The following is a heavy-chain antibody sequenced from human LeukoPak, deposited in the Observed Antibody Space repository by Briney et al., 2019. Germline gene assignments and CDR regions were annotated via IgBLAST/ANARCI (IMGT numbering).Heavy chain of an antibody. D-gene: IGHD4-17*01. CDR1: GFIFSDYS. CDR3: AKGLAPVPLPNYFDS. Sequence: GGSLRLSCVASGFIFSDYSMHWVRQAPGKGLEWVSLINWDGTKVHYADSVRGRFTISRDNNKNSLYLRMHGLGPEDAAFYYCAKGLAPVPLPNYFDSWGLGTLVTVSS. V-gene: IGHV3-43*01. CDR2: INWDGTKV. J-gene: IGHJ4*02.